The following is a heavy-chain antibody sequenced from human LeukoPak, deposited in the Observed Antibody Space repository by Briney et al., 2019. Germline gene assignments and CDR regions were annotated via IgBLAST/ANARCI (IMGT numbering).Heavy chain of an antibody. CDR3: ARDIYCSGGSCYLGVNWFDP. V-gene: IGHV4-39*07. Sequence: PSETLSLTCTVSGGSISSSSYYWGWIRQPPGKGLEWIGSIYYSGSTYYNPSLKSRVTISVDTSKNRFSLKLSSVTAADTAVYYCARDIYCSGGSCYLGVNWFDPWGQGTLVTVSS. CDR2: IYYSGST. D-gene: IGHD2-15*01. CDR1: GGSISSSSYY. J-gene: IGHJ5*02.